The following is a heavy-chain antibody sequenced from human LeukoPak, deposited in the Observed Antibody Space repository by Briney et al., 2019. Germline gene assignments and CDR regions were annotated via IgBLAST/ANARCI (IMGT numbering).Heavy chain of an antibody. D-gene: IGHD3-10*01. J-gene: IGHJ4*02. CDR1: GFTVSSNY. V-gene: IGHV3-66*01. Sequence: PGGSLRLSCAASGFTVSSNYMSWDRQAPGKGLEWVSVIYSGGSTYYADSVKGRFTISRDNSKNTLYLQMNRLRAEDTAVYYCARTYGSGSYSHLDYWGQGTLVTVSS. CDR2: IYSGGST. CDR3: ARTYGSGSYSHLDY.